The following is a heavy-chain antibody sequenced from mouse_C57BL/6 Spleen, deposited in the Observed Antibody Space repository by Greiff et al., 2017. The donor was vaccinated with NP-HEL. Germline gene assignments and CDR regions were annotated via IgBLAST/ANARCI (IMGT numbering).Heavy chain of an antibody. V-gene: IGHV1-69*01. J-gene: IGHJ1*03. CDR1: GYTFTSYW. CDR2: IDPSDSYT. D-gene: IGHD1-1*01. Sequence: QVQLQQPGAELVMPGASVKLSCKASGYTFTSYWMHWVKQRPGQGLEWIGEIDPSDSYTNYNQKFKGKSTLTVAKSSSTAYMQLSSLTSEDSAVYYCARLGGSSPWYFDVWGTRTTVTVSS. CDR3: ARLGGSSPWYFDV.